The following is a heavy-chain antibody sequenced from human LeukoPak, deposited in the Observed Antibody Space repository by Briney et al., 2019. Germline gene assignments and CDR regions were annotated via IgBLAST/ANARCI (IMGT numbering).Heavy chain of an antibody. CDR3: ARGSLVVITGYFDY. Sequence: SETLSLTCTVSGDSISSYYWSWIRQPAGKGLEWIGRIYSTGSTNYNPSLKSRVAMSVDTSKNQFSLKLSSVTAADTAVYYCARGSLVVITGYFDYWGQGTLVTVSS. CDR2: IYSTGST. V-gene: IGHV4-4*07. D-gene: IGHD3-22*01. CDR1: GDSISSYY. J-gene: IGHJ4*02.